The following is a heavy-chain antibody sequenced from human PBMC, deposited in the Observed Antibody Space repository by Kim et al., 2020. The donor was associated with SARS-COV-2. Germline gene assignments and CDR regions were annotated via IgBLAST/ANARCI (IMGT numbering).Heavy chain of an antibody. J-gene: IGHJ4*02. V-gene: IGHV3-74*03. CDR3: ASHDGGSLVVN. CDR2: MKGDGSTT. CDR1: GFTFSTSW. Sequence: GGSLRLSCAASGFTFSTSWMHWVRKPPGKGLVWGSGMKGDGSTTTYADSVKGRFTISRDNGKNTLYLQMNSLGTEDTAVYYCASHDGGSLVVNWGQGILVTVSS. D-gene: IGHD2-15*01.